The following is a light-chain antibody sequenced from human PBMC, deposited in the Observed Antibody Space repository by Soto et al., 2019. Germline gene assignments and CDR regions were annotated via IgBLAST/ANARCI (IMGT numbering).Light chain of an antibody. CDR1: QSVRNN. J-gene: IGKJ4*01. Sequence: ELVMTQSPDTLSVSPVERATLLFSSSQSVRNNLAWYQQKPGQAPKVLIYRASIRATGIPDRFTGSGSGTDFTLTISRLEPEDFAVYHCQQYSSSPLTFGGGTKVDIK. CDR2: RAS. V-gene: IGKV3-20*01. CDR3: QQYSSSPLT.